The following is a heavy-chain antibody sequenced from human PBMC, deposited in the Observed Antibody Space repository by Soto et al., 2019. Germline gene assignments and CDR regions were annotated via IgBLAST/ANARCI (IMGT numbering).Heavy chain of an antibody. CDR2: IWYDGSNK. Sequence: GGSLRPSSPPSAFTCPTYGMHSVPEAPASGLEGVATIWYDGSNKYYADSVKGRFTISRDNSKNTLYLQMNSLRAEDTAVYYCAKKQPTGGAFDIWGQGTMVTVSS. CDR1: AFTCPTYG. D-gene: IGHD2-8*02. V-gene: IGHV3-33*06. J-gene: IGHJ3*02. CDR3: AKKQPTGGAFDI.